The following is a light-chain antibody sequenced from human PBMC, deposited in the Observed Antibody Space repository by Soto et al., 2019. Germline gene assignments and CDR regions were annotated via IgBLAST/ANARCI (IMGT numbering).Light chain of an antibody. V-gene: IGKV1-9*01. Sequence: DIQLTQSPSFLSASVGDRVTITCRASQDIANDLAWYQQKPGKAPKFLIYATSTFQSGLPSRFSGSGSGTEFTLTISSLQPEDFATYYCQQVNSYPLTFGGGTKVEIK. CDR2: ATS. J-gene: IGKJ4*01. CDR1: QDIAND. CDR3: QQVNSYPLT.